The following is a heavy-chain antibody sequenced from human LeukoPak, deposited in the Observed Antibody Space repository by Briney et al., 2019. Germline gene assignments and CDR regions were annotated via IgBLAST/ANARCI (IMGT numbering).Heavy chain of an antibody. CDR1: GGTFSSYA. D-gene: IGHD6-19*01. CDR3: ATLAVAGDYYFDY. V-gene: IGHV1-69*05. Sequence: ASVKVSCKASGGTFSSYAISWVRQAPGQGLEWMGGIIPIFGTANYAQKFQGRVTITTDESTSTAYMELSSLRSEDTVVYYCATLAVAGDYYFDYWGQGTLVTVSS. CDR2: IIPIFGTA. J-gene: IGHJ4*02.